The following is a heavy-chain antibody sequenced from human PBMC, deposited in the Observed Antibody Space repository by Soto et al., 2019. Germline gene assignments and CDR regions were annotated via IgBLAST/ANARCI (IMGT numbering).Heavy chain of an antibody. Sequence: GGSLRLSCAASGFTFSSFAMSWVRQAPGKELEWVSAISGSGDSTYYADSVKGRFTISRDNSKKTLFLQMNSLRAEDTAVYYCARPSRLYYDSSGYYASQPLDSWGQGTQVTAPQ. D-gene: IGHD3-22*01. CDR1: GFTFSSFA. J-gene: IGHJ4*02. CDR2: ISGSGDST. V-gene: IGHV3-23*01. CDR3: ARPSRLYYDSSGYYASQPLDS.